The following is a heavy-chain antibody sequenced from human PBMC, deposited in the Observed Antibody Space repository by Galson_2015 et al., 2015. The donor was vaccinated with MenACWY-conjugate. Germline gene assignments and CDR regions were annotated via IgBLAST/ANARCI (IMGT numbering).Heavy chain of an antibody. J-gene: IGHJ4*02. V-gene: IGHV4-31*03. CDR3: ARLPNRVRGVITGGLI. CDR2: IYYSGST. Sequence: TLSLTCTVSGGSISSGGYYWSWIRQHPGKGLEWIGYIYYSGSTYYNPSLKSRVTISVDTSKNQFSLKLSSVTAADTAVYYCARLPNRVRGVITGGLIWGQGTLVTVSS. D-gene: IGHD3-10*01. CDR1: GGSISSGGYY.